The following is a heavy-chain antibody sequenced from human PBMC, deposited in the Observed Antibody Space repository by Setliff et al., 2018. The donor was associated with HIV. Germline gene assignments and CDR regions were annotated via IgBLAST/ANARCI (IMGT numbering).Heavy chain of an antibody. J-gene: IGHJ4*02. CDR3: ARADYESGAYYFDS. Sequence: SETLSLTCTVSGDSISDYYWSWVRQPPGKGLEWIGYVYYTGSTSVNPSLNSRVSMSVDTSKKRFSLRLTSVTAADTAVYYCARADYESGAYYFDSWGQGTLVTVSS. CDR2: VYYTGST. CDR1: GDSISDYY. D-gene: IGHD3-22*01. V-gene: IGHV4-59*01.